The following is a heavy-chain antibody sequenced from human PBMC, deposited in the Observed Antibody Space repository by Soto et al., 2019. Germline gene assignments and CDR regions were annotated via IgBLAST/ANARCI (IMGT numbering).Heavy chain of an antibody. CDR1: GGSISSYY. CDR2: IYYSGST. J-gene: IGHJ6*03. Sequence: SETLSLTCTVSGGSISSYYWSWIRQPPGKGLEWIGYIYYSGSTNYNPSLKSRVTISVDTSKNRFSLKLSSVTAADTAVYYCARGVRYSYGYSGYYYYYYMDVWGKGTTVTVSS. CDR3: ARGVRYSYGYSGYYYYYYMDV. D-gene: IGHD5-18*01. V-gene: IGHV4-59*01.